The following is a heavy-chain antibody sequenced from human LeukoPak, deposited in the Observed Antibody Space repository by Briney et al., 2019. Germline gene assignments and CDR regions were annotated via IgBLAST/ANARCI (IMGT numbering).Heavy chain of an antibody. J-gene: IGHJ6*02. CDR1: EFTFSGYW. CDR3: ARSKIGGYYYSMDV. D-gene: IGHD5/OR15-5a*01. CDR2: IKQDGSEK. V-gene: IGHV3-7*03. Sequence: GGSLRLSCAVSEFTFSGYWMSWVRQAPGKGLEWVANIKQDGSEKYYVDSVKGRFTISGDNAKNSLFLQMNGLRAEDSAVYYCARSKIGGYYYSMDVWGQGTTVTVSS.